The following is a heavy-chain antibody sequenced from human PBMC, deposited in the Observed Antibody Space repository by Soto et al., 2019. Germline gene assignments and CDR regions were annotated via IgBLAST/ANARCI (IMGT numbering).Heavy chain of an antibody. Sequence: QVQLVESGGGVVQPGRSLRLSCAASGFTFSSYAMHWVRQAPGKGLEWVAVISYDGSNKYYADSVKGRFTISRDNSKNTLYLQMNSLRAEDTAVYYCARDRLPGGMDVWGQGTTVTVSS. V-gene: IGHV3-30-3*01. D-gene: IGHD2-15*01. CDR1: GFTFSSYA. CDR3: ARDRLPGGMDV. CDR2: ISYDGSNK. J-gene: IGHJ6*02.